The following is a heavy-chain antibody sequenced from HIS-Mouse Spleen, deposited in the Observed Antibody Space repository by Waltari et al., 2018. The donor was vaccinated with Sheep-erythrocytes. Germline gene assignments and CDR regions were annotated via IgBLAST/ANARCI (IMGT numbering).Heavy chain of an antibody. V-gene: IGHV3-21*01. D-gene: IGHD1-26*01. CDR2: ISSSSSYI. J-gene: IGHJ4*02. CDR1: GFTFSSYS. Sequence: GFTFSSYSMNWVRQAPGKGLEWVSSISSSSSYIYYADSVKGRFTISRDNAKNSLYLQMNRLRAEDTAVYYCARVASGATFDYWGQGTLVTVSS. CDR3: ARVASGATFDY.